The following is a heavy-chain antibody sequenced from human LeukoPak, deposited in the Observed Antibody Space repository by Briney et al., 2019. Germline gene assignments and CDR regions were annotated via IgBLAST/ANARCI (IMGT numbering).Heavy chain of an antibody. J-gene: IGHJ3*02. D-gene: IGHD3-22*01. CDR2: IYYTGST. Sequence: PSQTLSLTCTVSGDSISTYYWSWIRQPPGKGLEWIGYIYYTGSTNYNPSLKSRVTISVDTSKNQFSLKLSSVTAADTAVYYCARPYYYDSSGYLHAFDIWGQGTMVTVSS. CDR3: ARPYYYDSSGYLHAFDI. CDR1: GDSISTYY. V-gene: IGHV4-59*08.